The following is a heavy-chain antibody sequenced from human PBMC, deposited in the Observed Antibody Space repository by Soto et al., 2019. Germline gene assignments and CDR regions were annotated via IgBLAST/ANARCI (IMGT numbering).Heavy chain of an antibody. CDR2: ISGSGGST. CDR3: AKGHSSSWYFNWFDP. D-gene: IGHD6-13*01. CDR1: GFTFISYA. V-gene: IGHV3-23*01. Sequence: GGSLRHSCAASGFTFISYAMSLVRQAPGKGLEWVSAISGSGGSTYYADSVKGRFTISRDNSKNTLYLQMNSLRAEDTAVYYCAKGHSSSWYFNWFDPWGQRTLVTVSS. J-gene: IGHJ5*02.